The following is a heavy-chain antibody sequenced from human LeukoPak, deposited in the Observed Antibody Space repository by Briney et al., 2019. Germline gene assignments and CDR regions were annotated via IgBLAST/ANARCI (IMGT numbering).Heavy chain of an antibody. D-gene: IGHD6-13*01. J-gene: IGHJ6*02. Sequence: SETLSLTCTVSGGSISSAGYYWGWIRQHPGKGLEWIGYIYYSGSTYYNPSLKSRVIISVDTSKNQFSLKLSSVTAADTAVYYCGRAQQGAAGGRYYYHGVDVWGQGTTVTVSS. CDR1: GGSISSAGYY. CDR2: IYYSGST. CDR3: GRAQQGAAGGRYYYHGVDV. V-gene: IGHV4-31*03.